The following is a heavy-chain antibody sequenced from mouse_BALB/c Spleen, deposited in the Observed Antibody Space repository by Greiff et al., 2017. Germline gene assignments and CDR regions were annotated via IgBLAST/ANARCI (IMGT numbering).Heavy chain of an antibody. V-gene: IGHV5-12-1*01. CDR2: ISSGGGST. D-gene: IGHD1-1*01. CDR1: GFAFSSYD. Sequence: EVMLVESGGGLVKPGGSLKLSCAASGFAFSSYDMSWVRQTPEKRLEWVAYISSGGGSTYYPDTVKGRFTISRDNAKNTLYLQMSSLKSEDTAMYYCARQGYGSSYAMDYWGQGTSVTVAS. J-gene: IGHJ4*01. CDR3: ARQGYGSSYAMDY.